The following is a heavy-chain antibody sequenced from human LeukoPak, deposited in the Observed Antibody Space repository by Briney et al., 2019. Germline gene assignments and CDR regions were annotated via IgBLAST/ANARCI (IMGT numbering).Heavy chain of an antibody. CDR2: ITNGGSTI. J-gene: IGHJ6*02. D-gene: IGHD3-9*01. CDR3: ARSIGLTGGGVDV. CDR1: GFTFSDYN. Sequence: GGSLRLSCAASGFTFSDYNMNRVCQAPGKGLEWVSYITNGGSTIHHADSVKGRFTISRDNAKKTLYLQMNSLRAEDTAVYYCARSIGLTGGGVDVWGQGTTVTVSS. V-gene: IGHV3-11*01.